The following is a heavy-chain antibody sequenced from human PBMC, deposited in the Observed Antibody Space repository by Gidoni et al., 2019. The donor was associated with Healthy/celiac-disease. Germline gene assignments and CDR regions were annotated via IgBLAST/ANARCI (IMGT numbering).Heavy chain of an antibody. D-gene: IGHD6-13*01. J-gene: IGHJ2*01. V-gene: IGHV3-53*01. CDR1: GFTVTSTS. CDR3: AREHALPGIAAAGTGGGWYFDL. Sequence: EVQLVESGGGLIPPGRSLPLSCAASGFTVTSTSMNWVRQPPGKGLEWVSVIYSGGSTYYADSVKGRFTISRDNSKNTLYLQMNSLRAEDTAVYYCAREHALPGIAAAGTGGGWYFDLWGRGTLVTVSS. CDR2: IYSGGST.